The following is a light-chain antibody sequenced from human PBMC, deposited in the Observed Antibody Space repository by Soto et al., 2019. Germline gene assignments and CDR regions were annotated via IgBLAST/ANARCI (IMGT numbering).Light chain of an antibody. J-gene: IGKJ1*01. Sequence: IQITQSPSSLSASVGDRVTITCRASQDIRNDLGWYQQKPGKAPKLLIYKASTLKSGVPSRFSGSGSGTEFTLTISSLQPDDFATYYCQNYNSYSEACGQGTKGDIK. V-gene: IGKV1-5*03. CDR2: KAS. CDR3: QNYNSYSEA. CDR1: QDIRND.